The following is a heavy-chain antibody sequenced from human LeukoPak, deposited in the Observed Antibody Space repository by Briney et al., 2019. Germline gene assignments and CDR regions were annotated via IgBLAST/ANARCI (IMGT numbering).Heavy chain of an antibody. CDR2: IHYSGNT. Sequence: SETLSLTCTVSGGSISSYYWSWIRQPPGKGLEWIGYIHYSGNTNYNPSLKSRVTISVDTSKNQFSLKLSSVTAADTAVYYCSKSRGSGNYFDSWGQGVLVTVST. D-gene: IGHD3-10*01. V-gene: IGHV4-59*01. CDR1: GGSISSYY. J-gene: IGHJ4*02. CDR3: SKSRGSGNYFDS.